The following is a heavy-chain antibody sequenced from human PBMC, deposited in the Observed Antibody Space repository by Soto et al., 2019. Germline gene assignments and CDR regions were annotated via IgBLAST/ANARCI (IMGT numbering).Heavy chain of an antibody. J-gene: IGHJ5*02. Sequence: QITLKESGPPLVTPTQTLTLTCPFSGFSLSTSGVGVGWIRQPPGKALEWLALIYWNDDKRYSPSLKSRLTITKDTSKNQVVLTMTNMDPVDTATYYCAHTLIASWFDPWGQGTLVTVSS. CDR2: IYWNDDK. V-gene: IGHV2-5*01. CDR3: AHTLIASWFDP. CDR1: GFSLSTSGVG. D-gene: IGHD3-22*01.